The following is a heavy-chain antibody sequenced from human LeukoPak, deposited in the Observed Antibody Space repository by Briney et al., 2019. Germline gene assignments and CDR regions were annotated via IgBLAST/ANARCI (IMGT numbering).Heavy chain of an antibody. V-gene: IGHV3-23*01. CDR3: AKERSSGWPFDY. Sequence: GGSLRLSCAASGFTFSAYATSWVRQAPGKGLEWVSGISGTGERTHYADSVKGRFTISRDNSKNTLYLQMNSLRAEDTAVYYCAKERSSGWPFDYWGQGTLVTVSS. D-gene: IGHD6-19*01. J-gene: IGHJ4*02. CDR1: GFTFSAYA. CDR2: ISGTGERT.